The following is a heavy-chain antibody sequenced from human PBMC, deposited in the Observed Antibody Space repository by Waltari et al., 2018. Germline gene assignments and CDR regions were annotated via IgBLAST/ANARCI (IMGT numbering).Heavy chain of an antibody. D-gene: IGHD5-18*01. Sequence: QLQLQESGPGLVKPSETLSLTCTVSGVSISSTTYYWGWIRPPPGTGRGWVGTISYSGSTSYNPSLRSRVTLSVDTSKNQFSRNLTSVTAADTAVYYCARAWLWPYNAFDIWGQGTMVTVSS. CDR1: GVSISSTTYY. J-gene: IGHJ3*02. V-gene: IGHV4-39*01. CDR2: ISYSGST. CDR3: ARAWLWPYNAFDI.